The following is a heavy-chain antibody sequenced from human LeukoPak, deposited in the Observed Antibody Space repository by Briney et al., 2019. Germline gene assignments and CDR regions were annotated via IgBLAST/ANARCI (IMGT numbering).Heavy chain of an antibody. D-gene: IGHD3-10*01. J-gene: IGHJ4*02. CDR3: ARVRKLRTRGVMDPLDY. Sequence: GGSLRLSCAASGFTFNYYCLTWVRQAPGKGLEWVASIQQDGSEKYYVDSVKGRFIISRDNAKNSLYLQMNSLRAEDTAGYYCARVRKLRTRGVMDPLDYWGQGTLVTVSS. CDR1: GFTFNYYC. CDR2: IQQDGSEK. V-gene: IGHV3-7*01.